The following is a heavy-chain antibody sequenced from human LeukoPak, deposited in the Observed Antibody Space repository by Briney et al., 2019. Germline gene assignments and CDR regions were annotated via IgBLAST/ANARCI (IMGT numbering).Heavy chain of an antibody. CDR2: IYYSGST. J-gene: IGHJ4*02. Sequence: SETPSLTCTVSGGSISSGDYCWSWIRQPPGKGLEWIGYIYYSGSTYYNPSLKSRVTISVDTSKNQFSLKLSSVAAADTAVYYCASSYCSSTSCLKIFDYWGQGTLVTVSS. V-gene: IGHV4-30-4*01. CDR3: ASSYCSSTSCLKIFDY. D-gene: IGHD2-2*01. CDR1: GGSISSGDYC.